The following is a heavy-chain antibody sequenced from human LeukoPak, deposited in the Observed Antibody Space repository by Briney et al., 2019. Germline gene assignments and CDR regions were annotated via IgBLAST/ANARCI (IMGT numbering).Heavy chain of an antibody. D-gene: IGHD1-7*01. CDR3: ARGPRYNWNYVYYYMDV. Sequence: SVKVSCKASGYTFTRYGISWVRQAPGQGLEWMGWISAYNGNTNYAQKLQGRVTMTTDTSTSTAYMELRSLRSDDTAVYYCARGPRYNWNYVYYYMDVWGKGTTVTVSS. CDR2: ISAYNGNT. J-gene: IGHJ6*03. V-gene: IGHV1-18*01. CDR1: GYTFTRYG.